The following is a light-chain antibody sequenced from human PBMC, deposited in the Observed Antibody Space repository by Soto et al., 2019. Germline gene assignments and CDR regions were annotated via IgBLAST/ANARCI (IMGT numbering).Light chain of an antibody. CDR1: QSISSGG. J-gene: IGKJ2*01. CDR3: QQFYT. V-gene: IGKV3-20*01. CDR2: GAS. Sequence: EIVLTQSPGTLSLSPGERATLSCRASQSISSGGLAWYQQKPGQGPRLLIYGASTRATGIPDRFSGSGSGTDFTLTISRLEPEDFAIYYCQQFYTFGQGTKVDIK.